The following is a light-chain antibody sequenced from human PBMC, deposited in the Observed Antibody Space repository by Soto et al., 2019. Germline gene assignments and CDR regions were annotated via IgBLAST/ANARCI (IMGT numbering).Light chain of an antibody. J-gene: IGKJ5*01. Sequence: EILLTQSPDTLSLSPGERATLSCRASQTVSSNYLAWCQQRPGQAPRLLIYGASTRAAGIPDRFSGSGSETDFTLTITRLEPEDSAVYFCQQYTGPPTTFGQGTRLEIK. CDR2: GAS. V-gene: IGKV3-20*01. CDR3: QQYTGPPTT. CDR1: QTVSSNY.